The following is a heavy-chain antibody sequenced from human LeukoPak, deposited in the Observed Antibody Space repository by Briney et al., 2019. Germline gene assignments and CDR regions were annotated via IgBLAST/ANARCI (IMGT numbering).Heavy chain of an antibody. CDR2: IYTSGNT. Sequence: SETLSLTCSVSGGSINTYYWSWIRQPAGKGLEWIGRIYTSGNTNYNPSLKSRVTMSVDTSKKQVSLKLNSVTAADTAVYYCATGDYFDRWGQGTLAIVSS. D-gene: IGHD7-27*01. V-gene: IGHV4-4*07. J-gene: IGHJ4*02. CDR3: ATGDYFDR. CDR1: GGSINTYY.